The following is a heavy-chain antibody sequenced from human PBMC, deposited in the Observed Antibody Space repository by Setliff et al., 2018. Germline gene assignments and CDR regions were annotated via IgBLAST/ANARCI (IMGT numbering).Heavy chain of an antibody. CDR3: ATRTYYDSNGYYYAFAGPFDI. D-gene: IGHD3-22*01. CDR1: GGSISSSIYY. CDR2: IYYSGST. J-gene: IGHJ3*02. V-gene: IGHV4-39*01. Sequence: SETLSLTCSVSGGSISSSIYYWGWIRQPPGKGLEWIGSIYYSGSTYYSPSLKRRVTISVDTSKNQFSLKLSSVTAADTAVYYCATRTYYDSNGYYYAFAGPFDIWGQGTMVTVSS.